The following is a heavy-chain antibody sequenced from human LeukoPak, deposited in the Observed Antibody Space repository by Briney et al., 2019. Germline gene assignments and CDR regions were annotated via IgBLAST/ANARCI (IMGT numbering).Heavy chain of an antibody. CDR3: ARETSAGGGEFDY. Sequence: PSETLSLTCAVSGGSISSSNWWSWVRQPPGKGLEWIGEIYHSGSTNYNPSLKSRVTISVDKSKNQFSLKLSSVTAADTAVYYCARETSAGGGEFDYWGQGTLVTVSS. J-gene: IGHJ4*02. V-gene: IGHV4-4*02. D-gene: IGHD2-8*02. CDR2: IYHSGST. CDR1: GGSISSSNW.